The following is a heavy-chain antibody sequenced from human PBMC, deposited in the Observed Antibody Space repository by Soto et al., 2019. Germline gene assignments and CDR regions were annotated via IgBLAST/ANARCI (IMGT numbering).Heavy chain of an antibody. D-gene: IGHD6-19*01. V-gene: IGHV1-2*02. Sequence: ASVKVSCKASGYTFTDYSMHWVRQAPGQGLEWVGWFNPNSGDTIYAQKFQGRVALTRDTSIGTAYMELYSLTSDDTAVYYCAREASAVISLDYWGQGTLVTGSS. CDR3: AREASAVISLDY. CDR1: GYTFTDYS. J-gene: IGHJ4*02. CDR2: FNPNSGDT.